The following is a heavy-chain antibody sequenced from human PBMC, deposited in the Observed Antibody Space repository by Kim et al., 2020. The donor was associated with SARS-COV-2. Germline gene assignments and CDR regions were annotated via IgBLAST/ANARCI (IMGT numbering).Heavy chain of an antibody. Sequence: GGSLRLSCVGSGFTFSGYSMSWVRQAPGKGLEWVSYISRSSRTIYYGDSVKGRVTVSRDNAENSLYLHMNSLRDEDTAVYCCARDGLNWPDYWGQGTLVTVAS. CDR1: GFTFSGYS. D-gene: IGHD1-20*01. J-gene: IGHJ4*02. CDR3: ARDGLNWPDY. V-gene: IGHV3-48*02. CDR2: ISRSSRTI.